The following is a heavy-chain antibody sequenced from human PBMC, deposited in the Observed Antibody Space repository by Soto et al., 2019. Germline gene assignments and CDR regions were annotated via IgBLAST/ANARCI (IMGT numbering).Heavy chain of an antibody. V-gene: IGHV4-61*01. CDR1: GGSVSSGSYY. Sequence: PSETLSLTCTVSGGSVSSGSYYWSWIRQPPGKGLEWIGYIYYSGSTNYNPSLKSRVTISVDTSKNQFSLKLSSVTAADTAVYYCARIPTVSLAGGYYYYYGMDVWGQGTTVTVSS. CDR3: ARIPTVSLAGGYYYYYGMDV. D-gene: IGHD1-20*01. J-gene: IGHJ6*02. CDR2: IYYSGST.